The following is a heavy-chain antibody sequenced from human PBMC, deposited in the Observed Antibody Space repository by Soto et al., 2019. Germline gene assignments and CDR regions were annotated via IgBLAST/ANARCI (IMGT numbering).Heavy chain of an antibody. V-gene: IGHV1-46*01. Sequence: QVQLVQSGAEVKKPGASVKISCKTSGYIFTSYYMHWVRQAPGQGLEWMGIINPSGGSTSYSQKFQGRVTMTRDTSTSTIYMELSSLRSEDTAVYYCARDLDSLRSGYYFDYWGQGTLVTISS. CDR1: GYIFTSYY. CDR2: INPSGGST. CDR3: ARDLDSLRSGYYFDY. J-gene: IGHJ4*02. D-gene: IGHD3-10*02.